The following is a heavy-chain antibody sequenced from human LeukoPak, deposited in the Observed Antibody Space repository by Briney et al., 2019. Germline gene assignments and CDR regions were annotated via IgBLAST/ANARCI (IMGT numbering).Heavy chain of an antibody. Sequence: QAGGSLRLSCAASGFTFSSYGMHWVRQAPGKGLEWVAVIWYDGSNKYYADSVKGRFTISRDNSKNTLYLQMNSLRAEDTAVYYCARGDRSGYYSAYLGQGTLVTVSS. D-gene: IGHD3-22*01. V-gene: IGHV3-33*01. J-gene: IGHJ4*02. CDR3: ARGDRSGYYSAY. CDR1: GFTFSSYG. CDR2: IWYDGSNK.